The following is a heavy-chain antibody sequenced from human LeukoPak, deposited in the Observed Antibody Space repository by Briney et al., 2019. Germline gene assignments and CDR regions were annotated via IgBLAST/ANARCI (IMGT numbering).Heavy chain of an antibody. J-gene: IGHJ4*02. Sequence: SETLSLTCTVSGGSISNYYWSWIRQPPGKGLEWIGYTHYSGSTNYNPSLKSRVTISGDTSKNQFSLKLSSVTAADTAMYHCATTHYDVLTGSYAGFDYWGQGILVTASS. CDR2: THYSGST. CDR3: ATTHYDVLTGSYAGFDY. V-gene: IGHV4-59*01. D-gene: IGHD3-9*01. CDR1: GGSISNYY.